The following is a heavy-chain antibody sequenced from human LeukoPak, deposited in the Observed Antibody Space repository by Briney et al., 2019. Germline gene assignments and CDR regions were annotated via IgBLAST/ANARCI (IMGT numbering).Heavy chain of an antibody. CDR3: AKSNRYDFVDI. Sequence: SETLSLTCAVSGGSISSSNWWSWVRQPPGKGLEGIGEISHSGNTNYSPSLKSRVTISLDTSRNQFYLKLNSVTAADTAVYYCAKSNRYDFVDIWGQGTMVTVSS. V-gene: IGHV4-4*02. CDR2: ISHSGNT. D-gene: IGHD3-16*02. CDR1: GGSISSSNW. J-gene: IGHJ3*02.